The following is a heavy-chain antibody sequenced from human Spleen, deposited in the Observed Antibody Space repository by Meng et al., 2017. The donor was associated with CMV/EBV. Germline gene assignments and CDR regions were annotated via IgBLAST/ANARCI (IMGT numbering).Heavy chain of an antibody. Sequence: ALYGGSVSGFYSRWIRQSPRKGLEWIGEINHSGSSDYNPSLKSRVTISVDTSKNQFSLRLRSVTAADTAVYYCARDSVAARPGWFDPWGQGTLVTVSS. V-gene: IGHV4-34*01. J-gene: IGHJ5*02. CDR3: ARDSVAARPGWFDP. CDR2: INHSGSS. CDR1: GGSVSGFY. D-gene: IGHD6-6*01.